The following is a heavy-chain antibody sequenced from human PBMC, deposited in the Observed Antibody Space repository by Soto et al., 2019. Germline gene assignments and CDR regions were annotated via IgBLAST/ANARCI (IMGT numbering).Heavy chain of an antibody. CDR1: GGSISSGDYY. J-gene: IGHJ4*02. CDR2: VYKTGST. CDR3: ARIRCGGGTCYLGS. D-gene: IGHD2-15*01. Sequence: QVQLQESGPGLVKPSQTLSLTCTVSGGSISSGDYYWSWIRQPPGKGLESIGYVYKTGSTYYNPSLKSRLIISVDTSKNQFSLNLISVTAADTAVYYCARIRCGGGTCYLGSWGQGTLVTVSA. V-gene: IGHV4-30-4*01.